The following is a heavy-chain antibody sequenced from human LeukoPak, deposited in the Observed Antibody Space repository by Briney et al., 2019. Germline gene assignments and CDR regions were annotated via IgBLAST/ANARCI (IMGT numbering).Heavy chain of an antibody. CDR1: GSAFYNYD. CDR3: ARGYSYRFDY. V-gene: IGHV3-13*01. D-gene: IGHD4-11*01. Sequence: GGSLRLSCAASGSAFYNYDMHWVRQTGKDLEWVSVIAANGDSYYAGSVKGRFTISRDNGNNALYLQMNSLRDGDTAVYYCARGYSYRFDYWGQGTLVTVSS. J-gene: IGHJ4*02. CDR2: IAANGDS.